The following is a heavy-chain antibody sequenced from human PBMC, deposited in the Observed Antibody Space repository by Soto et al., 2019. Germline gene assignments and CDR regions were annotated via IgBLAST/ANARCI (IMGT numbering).Heavy chain of an antibody. V-gene: IGHV3-33*01. CDR3: ARALGVYCGGDCALDY. CDR2: IWYDGSNK. J-gene: IGHJ4*02. Sequence: GGSLRLSCAASGFTFSSYGMHWVRQAPGKGLEWVAVIWYDGSNKYYADSVKGRFTISRDNSKNTLYLQMNSLRAEDTAVYYCARALGVYCGGDCALDYWGQGT. CDR1: GFTFSSYG. D-gene: IGHD2-21*02.